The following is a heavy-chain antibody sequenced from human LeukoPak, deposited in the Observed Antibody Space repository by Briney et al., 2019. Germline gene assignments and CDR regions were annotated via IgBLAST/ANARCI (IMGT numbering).Heavy chain of an antibody. CDR2: AYGDGSSQ. Sequence: TGGSLRLSCAVSGFPFSGYGMHWVRQAPGKGLEWVAVAYGDGSSQYYADSVKGRFSISKDISKNTLSLQMNSLRAEDTAVYSCATGGNFYYSHWGQGTLVTVSS. CDR1: GFPFSGYG. V-gene: IGHV3-33*01. CDR3: ATGGNFYYSH. D-gene: IGHD4-11*01. J-gene: IGHJ1*01.